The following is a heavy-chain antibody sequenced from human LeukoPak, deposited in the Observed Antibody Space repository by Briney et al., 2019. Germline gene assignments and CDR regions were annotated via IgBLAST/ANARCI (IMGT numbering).Heavy chain of an antibody. CDR3: ARGTYDESSYYIGSLDC. CDR1: GGSITSDDYY. D-gene: IGHD3-22*01. CDR2: IYMSGNT. V-gene: IGHV4-61*02. Sequence: SQTLSLTCTVSGGSITSDDYYWNWIRQPAGKGLEWIGRIYMSGNTDYNPSLKSRVTMSVDSKNQFSLNLSSLTAADTAVYYCARGTYDESSYYIGSLDCWGQGILVTVSS. J-gene: IGHJ4*01.